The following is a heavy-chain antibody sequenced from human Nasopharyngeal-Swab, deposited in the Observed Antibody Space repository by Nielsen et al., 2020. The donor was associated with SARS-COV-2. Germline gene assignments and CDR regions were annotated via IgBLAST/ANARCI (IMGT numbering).Heavy chain of an antibody. V-gene: IGHV4-34*01. CDR2: INHSGST. D-gene: IGHD5-18*01. J-gene: IGHJ6*03. Sequence: SETLSLTCAVYGGSFSGYYWSWIRQPPGKGLEWIGEINHSGSTNYNPSLKSRVTISVDTSKNQFSLKLSSVTAADTAVYYCARENSSSYYYYMDVWGKGTTVTASS. CDR1: GGSFSGYY. CDR3: ARENSSSYYYYMDV.